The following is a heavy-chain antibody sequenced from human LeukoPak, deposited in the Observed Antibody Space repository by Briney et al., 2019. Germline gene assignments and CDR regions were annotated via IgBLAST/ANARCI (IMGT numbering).Heavy chain of an antibody. D-gene: IGHD2-2*01. Sequence: GGSLRLPCAASGFTISSYWMSWVGQAPGTGLEWLASIERDGSGKYYVDSVKGRFTISRDNAKNSLYLQMNSLRAEDTAVYYCARGPQGYCSSNSCSFDYWGQGTLVTVSS. CDR3: ARGPQGYCSSNSCSFDY. CDR1: GFTISSYW. CDR2: IERDGSGK. V-gene: IGHV3-7*01. J-gene: IGHJ4*02.